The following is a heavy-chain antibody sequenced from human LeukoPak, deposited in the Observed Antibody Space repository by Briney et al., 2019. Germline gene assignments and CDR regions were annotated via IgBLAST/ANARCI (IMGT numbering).Heavy chain of an antibody. CDR1: GFIFSDST. V-gene: IGHV3-73*01. CDR3: SRRGDYDFDY. CDR2: IRTNTHNHAT. J-gene: IGHJ4*02. Sequence: PGGSLRLSCAASGFIFSDSTIHWVRQASGKGLEWLGRIRTNTHNHATAYAASLKGRFTIFRDDSHNMAYLQLNSLKTEDTALYYCSRRGDYDFDYGGQGTLVTVSS. D-gene: IGHD4-17*01.